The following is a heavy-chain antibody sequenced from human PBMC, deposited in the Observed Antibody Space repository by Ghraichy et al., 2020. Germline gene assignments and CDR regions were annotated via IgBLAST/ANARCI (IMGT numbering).Heavy chain of an antibody. Sequence: GGSLRLSCVGSGFSFSSYSMNWVRQSPGKGLEWVSYITSSSRTISYADSVKGRFTISRDNAQNSVYLQMNSLRDEDTAVYYCARASAVVRFYYYDGMDVWGQGTTVTVSS. CDR1: GFSFSSYS. D-gene: IGHD4-23*01. J-gene: IGHJ6*02. V-gene: IGHV3-48*02. CDR3: ARASAVVRFYYYDGMDV. CDR2: ITSSSRTI.